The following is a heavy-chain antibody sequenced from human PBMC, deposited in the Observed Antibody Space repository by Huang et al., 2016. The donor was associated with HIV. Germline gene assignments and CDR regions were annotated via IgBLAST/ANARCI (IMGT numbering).Heavy chain of an antibody. J-gene: IGHJ4*02. D-gene: IGHD3-10*01. Sequence: VQLLESGGGLVQPGGSLTLSCAASGFTFNSYAMTWVRQPPGKGLEWVSSISVNTNSTYYADFVKGRFTSSRDNSRNTLYLQMSSLRAEDTAIYYCAKSATALLLWFGIDYWGQGALVAVSS. CDR3: AKSATALLLWFGIDY. CDR1: GFTFNSYA. V-gene: IGHV3-23*01. CDR2: ISVNTNST.